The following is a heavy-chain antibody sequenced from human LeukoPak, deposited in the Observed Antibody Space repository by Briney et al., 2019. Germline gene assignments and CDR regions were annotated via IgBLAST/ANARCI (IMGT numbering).Heavy chain of an antibody. CDR1: GFTVSSNY. V-gene: IGHV3-66*01. CDR2: IYSGGST. D-gene: IGHD3-22*01. Sequence: PGGSLRLSCAASGFTVSSNYMSWVRQAPGKGREGVSVIYSGGSTYYADSVKGRFTISRDNSKNTLYLQMNSLRAEDTAVYYCARAPPSFDSSGYCPNWGQGTLVTVSS. J-gene: IGHJ4*02. CDR3: ARAPPSFDSSGYCPN.